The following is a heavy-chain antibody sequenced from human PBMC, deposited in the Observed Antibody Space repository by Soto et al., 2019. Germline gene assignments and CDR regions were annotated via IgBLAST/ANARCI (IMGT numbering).Heavy chain of an antibody. J-gene: IGHJ4*02. V-gene: IGHV4-39*01. CDR3: ARVALKQWLVSFDY. Sequence: PSETLSLTCTVSGGSISSSSYYWGWIRQPPGKGLEWIGSIYYSGSTYYNPSLKSRVTISVDTSKNQFSLKLSSVTAADTAVYYCARVALKQWLVSFDYWGQGTLVTVSS. D-gene: IGHD6-19*01. CDR1: GGSISSSSYY. CDR2: IYYSGST.